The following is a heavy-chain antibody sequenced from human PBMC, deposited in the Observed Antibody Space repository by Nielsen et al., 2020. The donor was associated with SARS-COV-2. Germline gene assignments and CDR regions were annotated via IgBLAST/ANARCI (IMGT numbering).Heavy chain of an antibody. V-gene: IGHV3-23*01. Sequence: GESLKISCAASGFTFSSYAMSWVRQAPGKGLEWVSAISGSGGSTYYADSVKGRFTISRDNSKNTLYLQMSSLKTEDTAVYYCSLKGLAMLRGDPAKYMDVWGKGTTVTVSS. D-gene: IGHD3-10*01. J-gene: IGHJ6*03. CDR2: ISGSGGST. CDR1: GFTFSSYA. CDR3: SLKGLAMLRGDPAKYMDV.